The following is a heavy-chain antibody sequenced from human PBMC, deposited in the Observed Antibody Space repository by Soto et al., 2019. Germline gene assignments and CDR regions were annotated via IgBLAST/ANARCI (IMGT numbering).Heavy chain of an antibody. J-gene: IGHJ4*02. CDR2: IYYSGSP. D-gene: IGHD4-17*01. CDR1: GGSISSYY. CDR3: ASRYGGTLDY. Sequence: QVQLQESGPGLVKPSETLSLTCTVSGGSISSYYWSWIRQPPGKGLEWIGDIYYSGSPNYNPSLKNRVAVSVDTSKDPFSLKLSSVTAADTAVYYCASRYGGTLDYWGPGTLVTVSS. V-gene: IGHV4-59*08.